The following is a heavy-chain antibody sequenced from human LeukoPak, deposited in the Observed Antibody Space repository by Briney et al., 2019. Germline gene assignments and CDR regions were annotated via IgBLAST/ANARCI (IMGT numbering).Heavy chain of an antibody. Sequence: SETLSLTCAVSGGSISSGGYSWSWIRQPPGKGLEWIGYIYHSGSTYYNPSLKSRVTISVDRSKNQFSLKLSSVTAADTAVYYCARGDYYGSGRPDAFDIWGQGTMVTVSS. D-gene: IGHD3-10*01. CDR3: ARGDYYGSGRPDAFDI. CDR2: IYHSGST. V-gene: IGHV4-30-2*01. CDR1: GGSISSGGYS. J-gene: IGHJ3*02.